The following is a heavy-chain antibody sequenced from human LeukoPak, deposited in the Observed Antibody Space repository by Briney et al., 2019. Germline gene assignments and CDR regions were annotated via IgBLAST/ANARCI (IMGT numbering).Heavy chain of an antibody. Sequence: SETLSLTCTVSGGSVSSGSYYWSWLRQPPGKGLEWIGYIYYSGSTNYNPSLKSRVTISVDTSKNQFSLKLSSVTAADTAVYYCASNRAVYGSGSYYPIKYGMDVWGKGTTVTVSS. J-gene: IGHJ6*04. D-gene: IGHD3-10*01. CDR2: IYYSGST. V-gene: IGHV4-61*01. CDR3: ASNRAVYGSGSYYPIKYGMDV. CDR1: GGSVSSGSYY.